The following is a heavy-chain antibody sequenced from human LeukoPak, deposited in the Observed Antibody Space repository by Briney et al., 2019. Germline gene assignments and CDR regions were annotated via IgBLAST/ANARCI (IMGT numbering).Heavy chain of an antibody. V-gene: IGHV4-34*01. CDR3: ARRVDTAMTKKYYYYYGMDV. CDR1: GGSFSGYY. Sequence: SETLSLTCAVYGGSFSGYYWSWIRQPPGKGLEWIGEINHSGSTYYNPSLKSRVTISVDTSKNQFSLKLSSVTAADTAVYYCARRVDTAMTKKYYYYYGMDVWGQGTTVTVSS. CDR2: INHSGST. D-gene: IGHD5-18*01. J-gene: IGHJ6*02.